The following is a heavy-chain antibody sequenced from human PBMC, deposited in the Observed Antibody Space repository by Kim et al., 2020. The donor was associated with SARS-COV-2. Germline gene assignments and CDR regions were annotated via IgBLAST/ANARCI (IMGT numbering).Heavy chain of an antibody. J-gene: IGHJ4*02. Sequence: GGSLRLSCAASGFTFSNAWMTWVRQAPGKGLECVGRVKSKTDDGTIDYNAPVKGRFTISRDDSRNTLYLQMNSLKTEDTAVYYCYCSSTSCYGKWGQGTLVTVSS. CDR3: YCSSTSCYGK. CDR1: GFTFSNAW. D-gene: IGHD2-2*01. V-gene: IGHV3-15*01. CDR2: VKSKTDDGTI.